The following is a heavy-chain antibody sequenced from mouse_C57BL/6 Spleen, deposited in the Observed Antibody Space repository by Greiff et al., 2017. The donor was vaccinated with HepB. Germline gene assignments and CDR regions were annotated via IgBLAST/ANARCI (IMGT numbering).Heavy chain of an antibody. Sequence: VQLQQSGAELARPGASVKLSCKASGYTFTSYGISWVKQRTGQGLEWIGEIYPRSGNTYYNEKFKGKATLTADKSSSTAYMQLRSLTSEDSAVYFCAIHCSKEPAWLAYWGQGTLVTVSA. D-gene: IGHD2-5*01. CDR1: GYTFTSYG. CDR3: AIHCSKEPAWLAY. J-gene: IGHJ3*01. V-gene: IGHV1-81*01. CDR2: IYPRSGNT.